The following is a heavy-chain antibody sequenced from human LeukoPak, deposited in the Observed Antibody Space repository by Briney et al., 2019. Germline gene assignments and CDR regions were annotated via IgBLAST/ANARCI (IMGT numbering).Heavy chain of an antibody. J-gene: IGHJ4*01. D-gene: IGHD4-17*01. CDR3: ARDRVGGDLTGVSLY. CDR2: INPYSGAI. CDR1: GFTFTDEY. V-gene: IGHV1-2*02. Sequence: ASVKVSCKSSGFTFTDEYIHWVRQAPGQGLEWMGWINPYSGAINYAQKFQGRVTLTRDTSISTAYMELSRLTSGDTAVYYCARDRVGGDLTGVSLYWGQGTLVTVSS.